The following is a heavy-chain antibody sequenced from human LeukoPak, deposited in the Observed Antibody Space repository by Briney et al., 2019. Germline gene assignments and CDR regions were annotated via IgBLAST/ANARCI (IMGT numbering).Heavy chain of an antibody. Sequence: GGSLRLSRAASGFTFSSYSMNWVRQAPGKGLEWVSSISSSSSYIYYADSVKGRFTISRDNAKNSLYLQMNSLRAEDTAVYYCAREPYDFWSGYGYYYGMDVWGQGTTVTVSS. CDR1: GFTFSSYS. CDR3: AREPYDFWSGYGYYYGMDV. V-gene: IGHV3-21*04. CDR2: ISSSSSYI. J-gene: IGHJ6*02. D-gene: IGHD3-3*01.